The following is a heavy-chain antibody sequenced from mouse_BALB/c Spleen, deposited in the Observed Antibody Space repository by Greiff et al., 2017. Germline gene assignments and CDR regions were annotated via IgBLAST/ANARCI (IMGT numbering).Heavy chain of an antibody. Sequence: EVQRVESGGGLVKPGGSLKLSCAASGFTFSDYYMYWVRQTPEKRLEWVATISDGGSYTYYPDSVKGRFTISRDNAKNNLYLQMSSLKSEDTAMYYCARGVYFVYWGQGTTLTVSS. V-gene: IGHV5-4*02. J-gene: IGHJ2*01. CDR1: GFTFSDYY. CDR2: ISDGGSYT. CDR3: ARGVYFVY.